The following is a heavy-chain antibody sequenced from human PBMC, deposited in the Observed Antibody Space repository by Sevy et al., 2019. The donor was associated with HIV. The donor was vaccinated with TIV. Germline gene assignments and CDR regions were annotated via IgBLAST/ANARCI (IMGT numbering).Heavy chain of an antibody. CDR2: ISNDGSDK. CDR1: GFSFSRYG. J-gene: IGHJ6*02. V-gene: IGHV3-30*18. CDR3: ANSRGRHEGSSWLYYYYLMDV. Sequence: GGSLRLSCAAAGFSFSRYGMHWARQAPGKGLEWVAVISNDGSDKEYADSVKGRFIVSRDNSKDTVYLQMNSLRPDDTAVYYCANSRGRHEGSSWLYYYYLMDVWGQGTTVTVSS. D-gene: IGHD6-13*01.